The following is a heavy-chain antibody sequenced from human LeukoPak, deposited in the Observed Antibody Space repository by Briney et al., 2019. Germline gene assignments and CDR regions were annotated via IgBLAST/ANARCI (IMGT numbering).Heavy chain of an antibody. V-gene: IGHV3-21*01. D-gene: IGHD3-22*01. Sequence: GGSLRLSCAASGFTFSSYSMNWVRQAPGKGLEWVSSISSSSSYIYYADSVKGRFTISRDNAKNSLYLQMNSLRAEDTAVYYCARDLVARIVVVSQIDYWGQGTLVTVSS. J-gene: IGHJ4*02. CDR2: ISSSSSYI. CDR1: GFTFSSYS. CDR3: ARDLVARIVVVSQIDY.